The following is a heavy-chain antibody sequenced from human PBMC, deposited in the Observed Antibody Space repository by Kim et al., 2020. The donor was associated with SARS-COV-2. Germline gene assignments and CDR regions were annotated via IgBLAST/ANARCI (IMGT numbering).Heavy chain of an antibody. Sequence: GGSLRLSCAASGFTFSSYSMNWVRQAPGKGLEWVSSISSSSSYIYYADSVKGRFTISRDNAKNSLYLQMNSLRAEDTAVYYCARNRSAAGTLDYYYYMDVWGQGTTVTVSS. CDR3: ARNRSAAGTLDYYYYMDV. V-gene: IGHV3-21*01. CDR2: ISSSSSYI. CDR1: GFTFSSYS. J-gene: IGHJ6*03. D-gene: IGHD6-13*01.